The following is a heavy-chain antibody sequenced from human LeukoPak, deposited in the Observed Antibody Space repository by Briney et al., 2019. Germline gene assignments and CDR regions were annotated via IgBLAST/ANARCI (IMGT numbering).Heavy chain of an antibody. CDR3: ARGYSSSQFYYYYYYMDV. CDR1: GGTFSSYA. D-gene: IGHD6-6*01. J-gene: IGHJ6*03. V-gene: IGHV1-69*05. CDR2: IIPIFGTA. Sequence: GASVKVSCKASGGTFSSYAISWVRQAPGQGLEWMGRIIPIFGTANYAQKFQGRVTMTRNTSISTAYMELSSLRSEDTAVYYCARGYSSSQFYYYYYYMDVWGKGTTVTVSS.